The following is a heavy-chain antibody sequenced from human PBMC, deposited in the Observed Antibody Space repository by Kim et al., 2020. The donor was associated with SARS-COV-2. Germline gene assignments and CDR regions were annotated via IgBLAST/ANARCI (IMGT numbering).Heavy chain of an antibody. CDR1: GDSILQW. V-gene: IGHV4-4*02. Sequence: SETLSLTCTVSGDSILQWWSWVRQSPGKGLEWIGKIFHSGSTNYNPSLKSRVGMSLDKSKKQFSLRLSSVTAADTALYYCARHRATPDDYWSNRVGYYFDIWGQGALVTVS. J-gene: IGHJ4*02. D-gene: IGHD3-3*01. CDR3: ARHRATPDDYWSNRVGYYFDI. CDR2: IFHSGST.